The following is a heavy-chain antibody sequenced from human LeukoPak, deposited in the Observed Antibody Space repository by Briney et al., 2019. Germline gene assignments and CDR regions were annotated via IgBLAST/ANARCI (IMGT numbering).Heavy chain of an antibody. CDR1: GFTFSDYY. V-gene: IGHV3-11*01. D-gene: IGHD3-10*01. CDR2: ISSSGNTI. CDR3: ARDQGSGWFGELSFDY. Sequence: GGSLRLSCAASGFTFSDYYMSWIRQAPGKGLEWVSYISSSGNTIYYADSVKGRFTISRDNAKNSLYLQMNSLRAEDTAVYYCARDQGSGWFGELSFDYWGQGTLVTVSS. J-gene: IGHJ4*02.